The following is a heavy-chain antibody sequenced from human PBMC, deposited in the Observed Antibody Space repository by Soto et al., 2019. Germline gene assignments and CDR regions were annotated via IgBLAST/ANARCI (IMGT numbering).Heavy chain of an antibody. J-gene: IGHJ5*02. Sequence: PSETLSLTCTVSGGSISSSSYYWGWIRQPPGKGLEWIGSIYYSGSTYYNPSLKSRVTISVDTSKNQFSLKLSSVTAADTAVYYCARHGSRGSYKSWFDPWGQGTLVTVSS. CDR3: ARHGSRGSYKSWFDP. CDR1: GGSISSSSYY. V-gene: IGHV4-39*01. D-gene: IGHD1-1*01. CDR2: IYYSGST.